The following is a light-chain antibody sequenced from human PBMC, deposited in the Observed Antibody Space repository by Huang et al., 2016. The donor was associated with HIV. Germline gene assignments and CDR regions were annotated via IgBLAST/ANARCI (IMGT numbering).Light chain of an antibody. CDR1: RTVSTN. V-gene: IGKV3-15*01. J-gene: IGKJ4*01. Sequence: IVMTQSPATLSVSPGERVTLSCRANRTVSTNLAWYQQRPGQAPRLLLYGSSTRAPGGPARFSGSGSGTDFSLTISSLQSEDFALYYCHQYNNWLLSFGGGTRVDI. CDR2: GSS. CDR3: HQYNNWLLS.